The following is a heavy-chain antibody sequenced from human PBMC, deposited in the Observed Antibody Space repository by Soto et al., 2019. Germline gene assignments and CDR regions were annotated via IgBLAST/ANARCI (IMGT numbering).Heavy chain of an antibody. D-gene: IGHD5-12*01. J-gene: IGHJ3*02. V-gene: IGHV3-23*01. Sequence: PGGSLRLSCAASGFTFSSYAMSWVRQAPGKGLEWVSAISGSGGSTYYADSVKGRFTISRDNSKNTLYLQMNSLRAEDTAVYYCAKDRGYSGYGQGDAFDIWGQGTMVTVSS. CDR1: GFTFSSYA. CDR3: AKDRGYSGYGQGDAFDI. CDR2: ISGSGGST.